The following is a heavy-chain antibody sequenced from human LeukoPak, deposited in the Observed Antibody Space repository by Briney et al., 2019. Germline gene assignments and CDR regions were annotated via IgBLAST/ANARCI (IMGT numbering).Heavy chain of an antibody. CDR3: ARGPRRIVRFDP. CDR1: GYTFTSYD. D-gene: IGHD3-16*02. CDR2: MNPNSGNT. Sequence: ASVKLSCKASGYTFTSYDINWVREATGQGLERMGWMNPNSGNTGYAQKFQGRVTMTRNTSISTAYMELSSLRSEDTAVYYCARGPRRIVRFDPWGQGTLVTVSS. V-gene: IGHV1-8*01. J-gene: IGHJ5*02.